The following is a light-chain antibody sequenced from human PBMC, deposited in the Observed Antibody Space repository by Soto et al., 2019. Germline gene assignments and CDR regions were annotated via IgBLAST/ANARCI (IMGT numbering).Light chain of an antibody. CDR3: LQDYNYPRT. Sequence: AIQMTQSPSSLSASVGDRVTITCRASQDIGNDLAWYQQKPGKAPKLLIYAASFLQSGVPSRFSGSGSGTDFTLTISSLQPEDFATYYCLQDYNYPRTFGQGTKVEIK. V-gene: IGKV1-6*01. CDR2: AAS. J-gene: IGKJ2*01. CDR1: QDIGND.